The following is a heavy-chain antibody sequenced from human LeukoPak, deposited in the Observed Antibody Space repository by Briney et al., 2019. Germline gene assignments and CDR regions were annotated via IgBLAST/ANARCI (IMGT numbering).Heavy chain of an antibody. V-gene: IGHV4-59*01. Sequence: SETLSLTCTVSGGSISSYYWSWIRRPPGKGLEWIGYIYDSGSTNYNPSLKSRVTISLDTSKSQFSLKLSSVTAADTAVYYCARVYHYYGMDVWGQGTTVTVSS. J-gene: IGHJ6*02. D-gene: IGHD2/OR15-2a*01. CDR1: GGSISSYY. CDR3: ARVYHYYGMDV. CDR2: IYDSGST.